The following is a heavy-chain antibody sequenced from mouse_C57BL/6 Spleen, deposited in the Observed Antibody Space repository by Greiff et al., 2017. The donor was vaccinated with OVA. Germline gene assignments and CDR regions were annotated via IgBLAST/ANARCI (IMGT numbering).Heavy chain of an antibody. CDR1: GYTFTSYW. CDR2: LYPSDSET. J-gene: IGHJ4*01. V-gene: IGHV1-61*01. Sequence: QVQLQQSGAELVRPGSSVKLSCKASGYTFTSYWLDWVKQRPGQGLEWIGNLYPSDSETHYNQKFKDKATLTVDKSSSTAYMQLSSLTSEDSAVYYCARERELTGTWTGAMDYWGQGTSVTVSS. CDR3: ARERELTGTWTGAMDY. D-gene: IGHD4-1*01.